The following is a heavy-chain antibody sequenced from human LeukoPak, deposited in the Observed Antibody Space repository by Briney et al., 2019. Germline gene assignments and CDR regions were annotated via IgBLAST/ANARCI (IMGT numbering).Heavy chain of an antibody. D-gene: IGHD4-17*01. J-gene: IGHJ6*03. CDR2: ISAYNGNT. V-gene: IGHV1-18*01. CDR3: ARAYGDDYYYYMDV. CDR1: GYTFTSYG. Sequence: ASVKVSCKASGYTFTSYGISWVRQAPGQGLEWMGWISAYNGNTNYAQKLQGRVTMTTDTSTSTAYMELRSLRSDDTAVYYCARAYGDDYYYYMDVWGKGTTVTVSS.